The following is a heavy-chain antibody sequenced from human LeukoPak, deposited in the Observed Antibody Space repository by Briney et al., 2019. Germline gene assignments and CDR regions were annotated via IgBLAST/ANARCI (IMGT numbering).Heavy chain of an antibody. Sequence: SETLSLTCIVSGGSMIDYFWSWIRQPPGKGLEWIAYFYYSGSTNYNPSLKSRVTISGDTSKNQFSLKLNSVTAADTAIYYCARSRYGSGTHTYYFDYWGRGTLVTVSS. J-gene: IGHJ4*02. CDR2: FYYSGST. CDR1: GGSMIDYF. CDR3: ARSRYGSGTHTYYFDY. V-gene: IGHV4-59*08. D-gene: IGHD3-10*01.